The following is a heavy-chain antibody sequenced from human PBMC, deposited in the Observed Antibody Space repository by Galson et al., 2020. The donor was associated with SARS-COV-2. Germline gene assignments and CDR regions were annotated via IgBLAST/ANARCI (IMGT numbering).Heavy chain of an antibody. CDR1: GFSFRDYR. Sequence: GGSLRLSCAASGFSFRDYRMSWVRQAPGKGLEWVANINQVGSEKYYVDSVKGRFTISRDNAKNSMYLQMNSLRDEDTAVYYCARDPFSRVWDGGADKWGQGTLGNVSS. J-gene: IGHJ4*02. V-gene: IGHV3-7*03. D-gene: IGHD2-2*01. CDR3: ARDPFSRVWDGGADK. CDR2: INQVGSEK.